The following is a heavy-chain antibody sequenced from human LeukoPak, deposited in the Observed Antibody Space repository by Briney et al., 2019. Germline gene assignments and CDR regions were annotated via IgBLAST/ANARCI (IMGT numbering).Heavy chain of an antibody. CDR1: GGSISSYY. Sequence: SETLSLTCTVSGGSISSYYWSWIRQPPGKGLEWIGYTYYSGSTNYNPSLKSRVTISVDTSKNQFSLKLSSVTAADTAVYYCARVSVSQRGLGFDYWGQGTLVTVSS. J-gene: IGHJ4*02. CDR2: TYYSGST. D-gene: IGHD6-25*01. V-gene: IGHV4-59*01. CDR3: ARVSVSQRGLGFDY.